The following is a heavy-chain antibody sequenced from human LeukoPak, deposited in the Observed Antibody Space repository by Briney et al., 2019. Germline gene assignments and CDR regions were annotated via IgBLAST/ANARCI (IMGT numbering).Heavy chain of an antibody. J-gene: IGHJ4*02. Sequence: TGGSLRLSCEASGYIFSSYDIQWVRQATGKGLEWVSSIGTAGDTYYAGSVKGRFTLSRENAKKSPYLQMNNLGPGDTAVYYCARGALGFDYWGQGALVTVSS. CDR1: GYIFSSYD. CDR2: IGTAGDT. CDR3: ARGALGFDY. V-gene: IGHV3-13*04.